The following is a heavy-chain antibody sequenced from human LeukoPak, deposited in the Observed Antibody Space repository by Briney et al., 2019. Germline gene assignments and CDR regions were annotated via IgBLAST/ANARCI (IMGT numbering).Heavy chain of an antibody. CDR1: GYTFTGYY. CDR3: ARDSLVHPNRWFDP. V-gene: IGHV1-2*02. J-gene: IGHJ5*02. Sequence: SVYVSCKASGYTFTGYYMHWVRQAPGQGLEWMGWINPNSGGTNYAQKFQGRVTMTRYTSTSTAYMELSRLRSDGTAVYYCARDSLVHPNRWFDPWGEGTLVIVSS. D-gene: IGHD6-13*01. CDR2: INPNSGGT.